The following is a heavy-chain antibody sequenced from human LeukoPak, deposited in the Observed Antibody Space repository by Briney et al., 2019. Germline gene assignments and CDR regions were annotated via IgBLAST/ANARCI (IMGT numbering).Heavy chain of an antibody. CDR1: GFTFSSYG. CDR2: IWYDGSNK. CDR3: ARLDLEDAFDI. V-gene: IGHV3-33*01. J-gene: IGHJ3*02. Sequence: SGGSLRLSCAASGFTFSSYGMHWVRQAPGKGLEWVAVIWYDGSNKYYADSVKGRFTISRDNSKNTLYLQMNSLRAEDTAVYYCARLDLEDAFDIWGQGTMVTVSS. D-gene: IGHD5-12*01.